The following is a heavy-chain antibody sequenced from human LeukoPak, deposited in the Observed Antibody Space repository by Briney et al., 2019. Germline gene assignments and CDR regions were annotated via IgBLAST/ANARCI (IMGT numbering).Heavy chain of an antibody. CDR2: INTNTGNP. J-gene: IGHJ3*02. CDR1: GYTFTSYA. V-gene: IGHV7-4-1*02. CDR3: ARDFGYSSSSGHRSDAFDI. D-gene: IGHD6-6*01. Sequence: ASVKVSCKASGYTFTSYAMNWVRQAPGQGLEWMGWINTNTGNPTYAQGFTGRFVFSLDTSVSTAYLQISSLKAEDTAVYYCARDFGYSSSSGHRSDAFDIWGQGTMVTVSS.